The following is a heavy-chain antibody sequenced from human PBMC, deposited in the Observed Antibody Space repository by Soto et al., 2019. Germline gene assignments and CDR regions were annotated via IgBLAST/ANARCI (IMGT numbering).Heavy chain of an antibody. V-gene: IGHV5-10-1*01. J-gene: IGHJ6*02. Sequence: GESLKISCKGSGYSFTIYWISWVRQMPGKGLEWMGRIDPSDSYTNYSPSFQGHVTISADKSISTAYLQWSSLKASDTAMYYCACTYYYGSGSYSYGMDVWGQGTTVTVSS. D-gene: IGHD3-10*01. CDR3: ACTYYYGSGSYSYGMDV. CDR1: GYSFTIYW. CDR2: IDPSDSYT.